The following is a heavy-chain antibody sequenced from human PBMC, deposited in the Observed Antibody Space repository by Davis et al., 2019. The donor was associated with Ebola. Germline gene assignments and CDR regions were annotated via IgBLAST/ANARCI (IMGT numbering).Heavy chain of an antibody. Sequence: SETLSLTCAVYGGSFSGYYWSWIRQPQGKGLEWIGEINHSGRTNYNLSLKSRVTISVDTSKNQFSLKLSSVTAADTAVYYCARIVGSYYYGMDVWGQGTTVTVSS. CDR3: ARIVGSYYYGMDV. CDR2: INHSGRT. J-gene: IGHJ6*02. CDR1: GGSFSGYY. D-gene: IGHD1-26*01. V-gene: IGHV4-34*01.